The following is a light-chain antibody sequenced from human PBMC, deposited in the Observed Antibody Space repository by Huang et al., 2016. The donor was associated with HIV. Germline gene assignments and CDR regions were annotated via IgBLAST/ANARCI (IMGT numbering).Light chain of an antibody. J-gene: IGKJ3*01. Sequence: DIQMTQSPSSLSASIGDRVTITCRASQNINDYLNWYHHKPGEAPRLLIYAASILQMGVPSRFSGGGSGTDFTLTISSLQPEDFGTYYCQQSYSGQHFTVGPGTKVDFK. CDR3: QQSYSGQHFT. V-gene: IGKV1-39*01. CDR1: QNINDY. CDR2: AAS.